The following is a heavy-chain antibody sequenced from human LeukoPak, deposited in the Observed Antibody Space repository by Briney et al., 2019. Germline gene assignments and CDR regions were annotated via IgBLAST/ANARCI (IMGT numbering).Heavy chain of an antibody. V-gene: IGHV1-46*01. CDR3: ARDPLLRFLEWSTLTGWFDP. J-gene: IGHJ5*02. CDR1: GYTFTSYY. Sequence: ASVKVSCNASGYTFTSYYMHWVRQAHGQGLEWMGIINTTGGSTSYAQKFQGRVTMTRDTSTSTVYMELSSLRSEDTAVYYCARDPLLRFLEWSTLTGWFDPWGQGTLVTVSS. D-gene: IGHD3-3*01. CDR2: INTTGGST.